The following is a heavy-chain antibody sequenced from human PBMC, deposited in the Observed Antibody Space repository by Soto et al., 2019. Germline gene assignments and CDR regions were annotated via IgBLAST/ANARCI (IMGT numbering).Heavy chain of an antibody. CDR3: AKFGVYCSSTSCQYNWKWNGMDV. CDR1: GFTFSSYA. V-gene: IGHV3-23*01. D-gene: IGHD2-2*01. Sequence: GGSLRLSCAASGFTFSSYAMSWVRQAPGKGLEWVSAISGSGGSTYYADSVKGRFTISRDNSKNTLYLQMNSLRAEDTAVYYCAKFGVYCSSTSCQYNWKWNGMDVWGQGTTVTVSS. CDR2: ISGSGGST. J-gene: IGHJ6*02.